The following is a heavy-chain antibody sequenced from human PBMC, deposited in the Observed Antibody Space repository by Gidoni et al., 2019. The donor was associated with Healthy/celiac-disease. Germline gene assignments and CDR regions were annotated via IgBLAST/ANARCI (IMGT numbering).Heavy chain of an antibody. CDR2: MNPNSGNT. CDR1: GYTFTSYD. V-gene: IGHV1-8*01. J-gene: IGHJ6*03. D-gene: IGHD2-2*01. Sequence: QVQLVQSGAEVKKPGASVKVSCKASGYTFTSYDINWVRQATGKGLEWMGWMNPNSGNTGYAQKFQGRVTMTRNTSISTSYMELSSLGSEDTAVYYCARGPAGCSSTSCYGVCVDYYYYYYMDVWGKGTTVTVSS. CDR3: ARGPAGCSSTSCYGVCVDYYYYYYMDV.